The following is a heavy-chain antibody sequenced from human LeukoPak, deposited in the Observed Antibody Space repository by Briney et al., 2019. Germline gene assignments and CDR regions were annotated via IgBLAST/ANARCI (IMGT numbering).Heavy chain of an antibody. CDR2: INQDGTEK. J-gene: IGHJ4*02. D-gene: IGHD3-22*01. V-gene: IGHV3-7*01. CDR3: ARDLTYYYDSSGYFY. Sequence: PGGSLRLSCAASGFSFTTYWMGWVRQAPGKGLEWVANINQDGTEKYYVDSVRGRFTISRDNAKNSLYLQMNSLRAEDTAVYYCARDLTYYYDSSGYFYWGQGTLVTVSS. CDR1: GFSFTTYW.